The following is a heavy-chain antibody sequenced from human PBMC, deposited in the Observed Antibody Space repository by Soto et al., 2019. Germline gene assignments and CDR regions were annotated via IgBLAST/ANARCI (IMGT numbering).Heavy chain of an antibody. CDR3: ARVFTLIPPWFAP. CDR1: GGSISRGDYY. J-gene: IGHJ5*02. D-gene: IGHD3-22*01. V-gene: IGHV4-30-4*01. Sequence: PSETLSLTCTVSGGSISRGDYYWSWIRQPPGKGLEWIGYIYYSGNTYYNPSLKSRFTISVDTSKNQFSLKLTSVTAADTAVYYCARVFTLIPPWFAPWGQGSLVTVS. CDR2: IYYSGNT.